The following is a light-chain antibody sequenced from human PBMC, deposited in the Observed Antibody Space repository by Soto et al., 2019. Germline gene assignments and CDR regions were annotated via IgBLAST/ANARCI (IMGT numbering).Light chain of an antibody. CDR3: AAWDNNLGGPA. CDR1: NSNIGSKY. J-gene: IGLJ2*01. Sequence: QSVLTQPPSASGTPGQRVSISCSGSNSNIGSKYVYWYQQLPGTAPKLLMYRNNQRPSGVPDRSSGFKSGTSASLAISGLRSEDEADYYCAAWDNNLGGPAFGGGTKLTVL. CDR2: RNN. V-gene: IGLV1-47*01.